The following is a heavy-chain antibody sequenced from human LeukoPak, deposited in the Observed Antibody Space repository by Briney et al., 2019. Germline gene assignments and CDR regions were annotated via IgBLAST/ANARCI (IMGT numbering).Heavy chain of an antibody. D-gene: IGHD4-23*01. V-gene: IGHV1-69*05. Sequence: WASVKVSCKASGGTFSSYAISWVRQAPGQGLEWMGGIIPIFGTANYAQKFQGRVAITTDESTSTAYMELSSLRSEDTAVCYCAREGYGGNSFAFDIWGQGTMVTASS. J-gene: IGHJ3*02. CDR1: GGTFSSYA. CDR3: AREGYGGNSFAFDI. CDR2: IIPIFGTA.